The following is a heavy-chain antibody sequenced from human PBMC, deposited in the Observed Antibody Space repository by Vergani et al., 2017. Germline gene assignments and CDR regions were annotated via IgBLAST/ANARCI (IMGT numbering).Heavy chain of an antibody. J-gene: IGHJ5*02. CDR2: ISSSSSYI. Sequence: EVQLVESGGGLVKPGGSLRLSCAASGFTFSSYSMNWVRQAPGKGLEWVSSISSSSSYIYYADSVKGRFTISRDNAKNSLYLQMNSLRAEDTAVYYCARRGCTSCYRNWFDPWGQGTLVTVSS. CDR3: ARRGCTSCYRNWFDP. CDR1: GFTFSSYS. D-gene: IGHD2-2*02. V-gene: IGHV3-21*01.